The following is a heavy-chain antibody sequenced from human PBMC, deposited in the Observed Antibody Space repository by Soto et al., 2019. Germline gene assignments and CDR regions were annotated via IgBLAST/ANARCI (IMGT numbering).Heavy chain of an antibody. CDR2: INPSGGST. Sequence: ASVKVSCKASGYTFTSYYMQWVRQAPGQGLEWMGIINPSGGSTSYAQKFQGRVTMTRDTSTSTVYMELSSLRSEDTAVYYCASLGYYDSSGSWGNAFDIWGQGTMVTVSS. D-gene: IGHD3-22*01. V-gene: IGHV1-46*01. CDR3: ASLGYYDSSGSWGNAFDI. J-gene: IGHJ3*02. CDR1: GYTFTSYY.